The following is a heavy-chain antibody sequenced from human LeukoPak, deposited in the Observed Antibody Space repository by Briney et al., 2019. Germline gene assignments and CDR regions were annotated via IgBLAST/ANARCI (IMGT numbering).Heavy chain of an antibody. J-gene: IGHJ4*02. V-gene: IGHV3-53*01. Sequence: PGGSLRLSCAASGFIVSDDYISWVRQTPGKGLEWVSVIYSGGATFYADSVKGRFTISRDNSKNTVHLQMNSLRAEDTAVYYCASGGKYCTVGACYGDWGQGTLVTVSS. CDR1: GFIVSDDY. CDR2: IYSGGAT. CDR3: ASGGKYCTVGACYGD. D-gene: IGHD2-8*02.